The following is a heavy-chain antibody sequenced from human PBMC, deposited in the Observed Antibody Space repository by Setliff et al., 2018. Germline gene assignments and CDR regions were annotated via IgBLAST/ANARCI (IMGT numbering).Heavy chain of an antibody. J-gene: IGHJ3*02. V-gene: IGHV4-4*08. CDR3: ARGGGRIRQLGATGVHTFDI. CDR2: IQTGGST. Sequence: NPSETLSLTCTVSGGSIRNYYWSWIRQPPGKGLEWIGYIQTGGSTNYNPSLKSRVNISVDTSKKQFSLKLSSVTAADTAVYYCARGGGRIRQLGATGVHTFDIWGQGTVVTVSS. CDR1: GGSIRNYY. D-gene: IGHD1-26*01.